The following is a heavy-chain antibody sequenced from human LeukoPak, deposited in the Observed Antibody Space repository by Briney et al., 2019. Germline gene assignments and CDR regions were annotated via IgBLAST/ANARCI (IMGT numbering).Heavy chain of an antibody. CDR2: IYYSGST. V-gene: IGHV4-59*08. CDR3: ARHSWIQLWLYYFDY. D-gene: IGHD5-18*01. CDR1: GGSISSYY. Sequence: SETLSLTCTVSGGSISSYYWSWIRQPPGKGLEWIGYIYYSGSTNYNPSLKSRVTISVDTSKNQFSLKLSSVTAADTAVYYCARHSWIQLWLYYFDYWGQGTLVTVSS. J-gene: IGHJ4*02.